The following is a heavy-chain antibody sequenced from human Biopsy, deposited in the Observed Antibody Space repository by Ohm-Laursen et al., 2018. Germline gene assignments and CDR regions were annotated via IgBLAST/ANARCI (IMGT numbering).Heavy chain of an antibody. V-gene: IGHV3-23*01. CDR2: INGSGGST. D-gene: IGHD3-3*01. CDR1: GFTFSSHA. J-gene: IGHJ5*02. CDR3: ARDLYDFCGGCPFDP. Sequence: SLRLSCAASGFTFSSHAMSWVRQAPGKGPECVSVINGSGGSTYYADPVKGRFTISRDNSRNTLYLQMNSLRADDTAMYYCARDLYDFCGGCPFDPWGQGTLVTASS.